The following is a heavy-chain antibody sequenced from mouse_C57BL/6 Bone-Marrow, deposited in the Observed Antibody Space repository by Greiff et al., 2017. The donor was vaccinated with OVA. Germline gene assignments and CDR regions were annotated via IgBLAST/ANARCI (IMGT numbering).Heavy chain of an antibody. CDR1: GYTFTSYW. V-gene: IGHV1-55*01. D-gene: IGHD2-4*01. CDR3: ARGITTTNYYAMDY. Sequence: QVQLQQPGAELVKPGASVKMSCKASGYTFTSYWITWVKQRPGQGLEWIGDIYPGSGSTNYNEKFKSKATLTVDTSSSTAYMQLSSLTSEDSAVYYCARGITTTNYYAMDYWDQGTSVTVSS. J-gene: IGHJ4*01. CDR2: IYPGSGST.